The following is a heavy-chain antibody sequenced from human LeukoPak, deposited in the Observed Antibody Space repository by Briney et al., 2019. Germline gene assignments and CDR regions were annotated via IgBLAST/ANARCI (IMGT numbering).Heavy chain of an antibody. CDR2: IYYSGST. CDR1: GGSISSYY. V-gene: IGHV4-59*01. Sequence: PSETLSLTCTVSGGSISSYYWSWIRQPPGKGLEWIGYIYYSGSTNYNPSLKSRVTISVDTSKNQFSLKLSSVTAADTAVYYCARATPSYCSSISCYYYYYGMDVWGKGTTVTVSS. CDR3: ARATPSYCSSISCYYYYYGMDV. D-gene: IGHD2-2*01. J-gene: IGHJ6*04.